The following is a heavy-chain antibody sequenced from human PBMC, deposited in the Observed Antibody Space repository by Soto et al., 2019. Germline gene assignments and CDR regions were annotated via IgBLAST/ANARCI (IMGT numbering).Heavy chain of an antibody. CDR2: ISAYNGNT. CDR3: AGWKSNVGTNYYYYGMDV. V-gene: IGHV1-18*01. J-gene: IGHJ6*02. D-gene: IGHD4-4*01. Sequence: QVQLVQSGAEVKKPGASVKVSCKASGYTFTSYGISWVRQAPGQGLEWMGWISAYNGNTNYAQKLQGRVTMTTDTSTSTAYMELRSLRSDDTAVYYCAGWKSNVGTNYYYYGMDVWGQGTTVTVSS. CDR1: GYTFTSYG.